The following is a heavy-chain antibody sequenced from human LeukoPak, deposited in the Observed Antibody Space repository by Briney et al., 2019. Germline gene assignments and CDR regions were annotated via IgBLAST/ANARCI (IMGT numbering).Heavy chain of an antibody. V-gene: IGHV4-34*01. CDR2: INHSESN. D-gene: IGHD5-24*01. J-gene: IGHJ4*02. Sequence: SETLSLTCAVYGGSFNGYYWSWIRHPTGKALEWIGEINHSESNNYNTSLKSRVTLSVDTSKNPSCLKLSSVAAAETAVYYCARVCPSRWLQFGSGTHIAYWGEGTLAT. CDR3: ARVCPSRWLQFGSGTHIAY. CDR1: GGSFNGYY.